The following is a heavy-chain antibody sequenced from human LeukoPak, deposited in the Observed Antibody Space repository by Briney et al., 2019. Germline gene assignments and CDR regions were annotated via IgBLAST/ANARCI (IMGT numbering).Heavy chain of an antibody. Sequence: PSETLSLTCTVSGASISSYYWSWIRQPPGKGLEWIGYINYSGSTNYSPSLKSRVTISVDTSKNQFSLKLSSVTAADTAVYYCARSALYSSSWYYYYYYMDVWGKGTTVTISS. CDR2: INYSGST. CDR3: ARSALYSSSWYYYYYYMDV. CDR1: GASISSYY. V-gene: IGHV4-59*01. D-gene: IGHD6-13*01. J-gene: IGHJ6*03.